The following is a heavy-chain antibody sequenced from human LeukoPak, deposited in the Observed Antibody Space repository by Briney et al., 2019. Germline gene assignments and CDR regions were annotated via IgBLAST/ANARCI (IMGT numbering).Heavy chain of an antibody. J-gene: IGHJ4*02. D-gene: IGHD1-26*01. CDR2: IYYSGST. CDR3: ARTRLLFRGWELPKFDY. V-gene: IGHV4-61*01. CDR1: GGSVSSGSYY. Sequence: SETLSLTCTVSGGSVSSGSYYWSWIRQPPGKGLEWIGYIYYSGSTNYNPSLKSRVTISVDTSKNQFSLKLSSVTAADTAVYYCARTRLLFRGWELPKFDYWGQGTLVTVSS.